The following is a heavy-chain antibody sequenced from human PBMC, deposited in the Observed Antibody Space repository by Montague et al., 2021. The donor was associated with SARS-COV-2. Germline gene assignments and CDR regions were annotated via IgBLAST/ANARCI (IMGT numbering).Heavy chain of an antibody. CDR2: INDRGTT. D-gene: IGHD4-23*01. J-gene: IGHJ4*02. CDR3: ARWDPQTLTLIGLRGKSASDY. Sequence: SETLSLTCAVYGESFSDFFWSWIRQPPGKGLEWIAEINDRGTTNYNFNPSLRSRVTISVDTSKSQFSLKLSSVTAADTGVYYCARWDPQTLTLIGLRGKSASDYWGQGTLVTVSS. V-gene: IGHV4-34*01. CDR1: GESFSDFF.